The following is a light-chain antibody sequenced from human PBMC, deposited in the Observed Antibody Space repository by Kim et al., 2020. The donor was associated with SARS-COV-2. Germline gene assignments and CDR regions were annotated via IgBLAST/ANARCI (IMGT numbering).Light chain of an antibody. V-gene: IGLV1-51*01. J-gene: IGLJ2*01. Sequence: QSVLTQPPSVSAAPGQKVSISCSGSTSIIGDNSISWFQQFPGTAPRLLIYDTNKRPSGIPDRFSGSKSVTSATLDITGLQTGDEADYYCGTWDDGLSAGVFGGGTQLTVL. CDR2: DTN. CDR3: GTWDDGLSAGV. CDR1: TSIIGDNS.